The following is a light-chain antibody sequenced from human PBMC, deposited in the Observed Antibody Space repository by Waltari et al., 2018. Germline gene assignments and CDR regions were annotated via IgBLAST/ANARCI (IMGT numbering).Light chain of an antibody. CDR1: SSDIGGYDY. Sequence: QSALTQPASVSGSPGQSIASSCTGTSSDIGGYDYVPCYQQHPGKAPKLLIYEVTNRPSGVSNRFSGSKSGNTASLAISGLQPEDEADYYCSSYTRRNTPSSVFGTGTQVTVL. CDR3: SSYTRRNTPSSV. CDR2: EVT. J-gene: IGLJ1*01. V-gene: IGLV2-14*01.